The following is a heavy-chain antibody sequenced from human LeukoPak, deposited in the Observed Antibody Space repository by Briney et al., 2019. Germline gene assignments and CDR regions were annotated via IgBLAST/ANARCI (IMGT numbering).Heavy chain of an antibody. Sequence: SETLSLTCTVSGGFISSGGYYWSWIRQHPGKGLEWIGYIYYSGSTYYNPSLKSRVTISLDTSKSQFSLKLTSVTAADTAVYYCARAPIPYDRSRTDYRFDPWGQGTLVTVAS. CDR1: GGFISSGGYY. CDR3: ARAPIPYDRSRTDYRFDP. CDR2: IYYSGST. J-gene: IGHJ5*02. V-gene: IGHV4-31*03. D-gene: IGHD3-16*01.